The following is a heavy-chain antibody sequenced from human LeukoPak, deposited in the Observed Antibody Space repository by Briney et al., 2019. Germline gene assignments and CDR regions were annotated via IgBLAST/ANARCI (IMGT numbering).Heavy chain of an antibody. D-gene: IGHD3-22*01. CDR1: GFTFSSYA. Sequence: GGSLRLSCAASGFTFSSYAMSWVRQAPGKGLEWVSAISGSGGSTYYADSVKGRFTISRDNSKNTLYLQMNSLRAEDTAVYYCAKSPPNYYDSSGPLDAFDIWGQGTMVTVSS. V-gene: IGHV3-23*01. CDR3: AKSPPNYYDSSGPLDAFDI. CDR2: ISGSGGST. J-gene: IGHJ3*02.